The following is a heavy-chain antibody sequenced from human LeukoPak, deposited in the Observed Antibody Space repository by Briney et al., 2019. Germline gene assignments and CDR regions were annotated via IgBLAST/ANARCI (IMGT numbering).Heavy chain of an antibody. CDR3: ARAAVGATMGYYFDY. J-gene: IGHJ4*02. V-gene: IGHV3-7*03. CDR1: GFTFSTYW. Sequence: GGSLRLSCAASGFTFSTYWMSWVRQAPGKGLEWVANINQDGSEKYYVDSVKGRFTISRDNSKNTLYLQMNSLRAEDTAVYYCARAAVGATMGYYFDYWGQGTLVTVSS. CDR2: INQDGSEK. D-gene: IGHD1-26*01.